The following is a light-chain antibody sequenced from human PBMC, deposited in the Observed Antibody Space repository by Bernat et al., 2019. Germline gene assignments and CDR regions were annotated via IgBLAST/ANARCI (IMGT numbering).Light chain of an antibody. CDR3: QQHNSYPWT. CDR1: QSVNSW. V-gene: IGKV1-5*03. Sequence: DIQMTQSPSTLSAYVGDRVTITCRASQSVNSWLAWYQQKPGKAPKLLIYKASNLESGVPSRFSGSGSGTEFTLTISSLQPDDFATYYCQQHNSYPWTFGQGTNVEV. J-gene: IGKJ1*01. CDR2: KAS.